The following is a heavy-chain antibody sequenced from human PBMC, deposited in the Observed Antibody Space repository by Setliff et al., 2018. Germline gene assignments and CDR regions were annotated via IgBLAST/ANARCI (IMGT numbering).Heavy chain of an antibody. V-gene: IGHV5-51*01. J-gene: IGHJ4*02. D-gene: IGHD3-16*01. Sequence: PGESLKISCKASGYTFSRYWIGWVRQMPGKGLEWLGIIYPGDSDTKYSPSFQGLVTISADKSINTAYLQWSSLKASDTAIYYCAIIDDAIMDLDYWGQGTLVTVSS. CDR1: GYTFSRYW. CDR2: IYPGDSDT. CDR3: AIIDDAIMDLDY.